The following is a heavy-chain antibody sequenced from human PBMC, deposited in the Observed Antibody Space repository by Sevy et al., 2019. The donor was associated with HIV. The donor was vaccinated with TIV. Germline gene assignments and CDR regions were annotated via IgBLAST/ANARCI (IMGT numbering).Heavy chain of an antibody. CDR3: ARGYFGDY. J-gene: IGHJ4*02. D-gene: IGHD3-10*01. V-gene: IGHV3-74*01. Sequence: GGSLRLSCAASGFTFSSYWMHWVRQAPGKGLVWVSRINSAASNTNYADSVKGRFSISRDNAKNTLYLQMNSLRAEDTAVYYCARGYFGDYWGQRTLVTVSS. CDR1: GFTFSSYW. CDR2: INSAASNT.